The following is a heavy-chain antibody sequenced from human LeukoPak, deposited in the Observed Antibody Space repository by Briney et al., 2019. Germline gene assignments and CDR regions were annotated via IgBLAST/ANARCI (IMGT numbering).Heavy chain of an antibody. CDR3: ARDSTEVTGDY. V-gene: IGHV3-53*01. D-gene: IGHD2-21*02. Sequence: GGSLRLSCAASEFTASSNYMSWVRQAPGKGLEWASVIYSGGDTYYADSVKGRFTISRDSSKNTLFLQMNSLRAEDTAVYYCARDSTEVTGDYWGQGTLVTVSS. CDR2: IYSGGDT. J-gene: IGHJ4*02. CDR1: EFTASSNY.